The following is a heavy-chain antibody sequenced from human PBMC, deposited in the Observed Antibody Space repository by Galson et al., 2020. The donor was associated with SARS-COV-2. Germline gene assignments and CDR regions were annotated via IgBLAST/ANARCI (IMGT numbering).Heavy chain of an antibody. CDR2: IGTAGAT. Sequence: IGTAGATYYPGSVKGRFTISRENAKNSLYLHMNSLRAGDTAVYYCARADTAMVTRRNTNYYYYYMDVWGKGTTVTVSS. CDR3: ARADTAMVTRRNTNYYYYYMDV. V-gene: IGHV3-13*01. D-gene: IGHD5-18*01. J-gene: IGHJ6*03.